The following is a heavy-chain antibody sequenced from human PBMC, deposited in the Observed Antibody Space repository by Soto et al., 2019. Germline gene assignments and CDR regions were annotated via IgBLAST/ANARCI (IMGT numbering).Heavy chain of an antibody. CDR3: ARTGSGWYGDYGMDV. J-gene: IGHJ6*02. V-gene: IGHV4-59*01. Sequence: SETLSLTCTVSGGSISSYYWSWIRQPQGKGLEWIGYIYYSGSTNYNPSLKSRVTISVDTSKNQFSLKLSSVTAADTAVYYCARTGSGWYGDYGMDVWGQGTTVTVSS. CDR1: GGSISSYY. CDR2: IYYSGST. D-gene: IGHD6-19*01.